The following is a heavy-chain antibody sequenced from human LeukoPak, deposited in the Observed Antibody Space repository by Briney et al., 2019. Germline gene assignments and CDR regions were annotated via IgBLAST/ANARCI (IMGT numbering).Heavy chain of an antibody. Sequence: SETLSLTCAVHGGSFNGYYWSWIRQPPGKGLEWIGEINHSGSTNYSPSLKSRVTPSVDTSKNQFSLRLSSATAADTAVYYCARDPPYSRYDYVWGTPFYAFDIWGQGTMVTVSS. CDR2: INHSGST. CDR1: GGSFNGYY. V-gene: IGHV4-34*01. D-gene: IGHD3-16*01. CDR3: ARDPPYSRYDYVWGTPFYAFDI. J-gene: IGHJ3*02.